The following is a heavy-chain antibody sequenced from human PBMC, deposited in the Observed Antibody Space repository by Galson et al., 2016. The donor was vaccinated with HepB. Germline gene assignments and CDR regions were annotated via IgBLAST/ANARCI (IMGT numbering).Heavy chain of an antibody. Sequence: SLRLSCAASGFTFSRYGMHWVRQAPGKGLEWVALIWSDGSNKYYADSVKGRFTISRDNSKNTAYLQMNSLRAEDGAVYYCAREAGIAAAATYDYWGQGTLVTVSS. J-gene: IGHJ4*02. V-gene: IGHV3-33*01. CDR3: AREAGIAAAATYDY. D-gene: IGHD6-13*01. CDR2: IWSDGSNK. CDR1: GFTFSRYG.